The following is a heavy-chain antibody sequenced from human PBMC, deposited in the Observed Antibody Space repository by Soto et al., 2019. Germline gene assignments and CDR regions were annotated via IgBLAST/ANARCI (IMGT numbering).Heavy chain of an antibody. J-gene: IGHJ4*02. D-gene: IGHD2-15*01. CDR1: GGSITSGGYF. CDR2: IYYSGST. Sequence: PSETLSLTCTVSGGSITSGGYFWSWIRQHPGKGLEWIGYIYYSGSTYYNPSLKSRVSISVDTSKNQFSLKPSSVTAADTAVYYCARGDCSGGSCYYFDYWGQGTLVTVSS. V-gene: IGHV4-31*03. CDR3: ARGDCSGGSCYYFDY.